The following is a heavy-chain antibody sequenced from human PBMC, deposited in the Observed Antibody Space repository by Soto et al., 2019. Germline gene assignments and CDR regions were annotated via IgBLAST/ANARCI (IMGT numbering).Heavy chain of an antibody. J-gene: IGHJ5*02. CDR3: ARLGGYYQSLDT. CDR2: IYYSGST. V-gene: IGHV4-30-4*01. D-gene: IGHD3-22*01. Sequence: PSETLSLTCTVSGGSISSGDYYWSWIRQPPGKGLEWIGYIYYSGSTYYNTSLKSRVTISVDTSKNQFSLKLTSVTAADTAVYYCARLGGYYQSLDTWGQGTLVTVSS. CDR1: GGSISSGDYY.